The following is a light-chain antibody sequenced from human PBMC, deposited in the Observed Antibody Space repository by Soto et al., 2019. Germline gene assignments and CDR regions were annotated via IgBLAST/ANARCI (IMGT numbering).Light chain of an antibody. CDR3: VLYMGSGICV. J-gene: IGLJ3*02. V-gene: IGLV8-61*01. Sequence: QAVVTQEPSFSVSPGGTVTLTCGLSSGSVSTSYYPSWYQQTPGQSPRTLIYNTYTRSSGFPDRFSGSILGNKAALTITGAQADDESHYYCVLYMGSGICVFGGGTKLTVL. CDR2: NTY. CDR1: SGSVSTSYY.